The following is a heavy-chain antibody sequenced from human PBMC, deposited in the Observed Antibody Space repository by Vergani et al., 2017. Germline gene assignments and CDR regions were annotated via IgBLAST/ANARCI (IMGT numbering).Heavy chain of an antibody. CDR3: ARHYYDSSGYSEDAFDI. CDR2: INSDGSST. D-gene: IGHD3-22*01. V-gene: IGHV3-74*02. CDR1: GFTFSSYW. Sequence: EVQLVESGGVVVQPGGSLRLSCAASGFTFSSYWMHWVRQAPGKGLVWVSRINSDGSSTSYADSVKGRFTISRDNAKNTLYLQMNSLRAEDTAVYYCARHYYDSSGYSEDAFDIWGQGTMVTVSS. J-gene: IGHJ3*02.